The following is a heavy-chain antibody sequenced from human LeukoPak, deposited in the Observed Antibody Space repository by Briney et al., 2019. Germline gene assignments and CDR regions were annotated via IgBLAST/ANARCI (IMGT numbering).Heavy chain of an antibody. CDR3: ARDRTYYDSTGYYFDF. V-gene: IGHV4-4*07. CDR2: ISGSGST. D-gene: IGHD3-22*01. Sequence: PSETLSLTCTVSGDSISSYYWSWIRQPARKGLEWIARISGSGSTNYNPSLKRRVTLSVDTSKNQFSLKLSSVTAADTAVYYCARDRTYYDSTGYYFDFWGQGTLVTVSS. CDR1: GDSISSYY. J-gene: IGHJ4*02.